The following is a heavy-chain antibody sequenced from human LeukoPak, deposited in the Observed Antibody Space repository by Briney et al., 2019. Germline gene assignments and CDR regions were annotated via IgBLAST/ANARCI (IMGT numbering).Heavy chain of an antibody. CDR2: IYYSGST. V-gene: IGHV4-30-4*08. CDR1: GGSISSGDYY. Sequence: SSETLSLTCTVSGGSISSGDYYWSWIRQPPGRGLEWIGYIYYSGSTYYNPSLKSRVTISVDTSKNQFSLKLSSVTAADTAVYCCARELIRGYDILTGYDHWGQGTLVTVCS. J-gene: IGHJ4*02. CDR3: ARELIRGYDILTGYDH. D-gene: IGHD3-9*01.